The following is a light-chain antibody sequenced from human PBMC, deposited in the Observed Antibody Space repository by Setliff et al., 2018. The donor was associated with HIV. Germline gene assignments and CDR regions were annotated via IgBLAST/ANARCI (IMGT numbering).Light chain of an antibody. CDR3: CTYVGNYKLL. CDR2: DVY. V-gene: IGLV2-11*01. J-gene: IGLJ2*01. CDR1: SFDIGGSHY. Sequence: QSALTQPRSVSGSPGQSVTISCAGSSFDIGGSHYVSWYQHHRGEAPRLLIYDVYKRPSGVPDRFSGSKSVNTASLTISGLLPEDEADYFCCTYVGNYKLLFGGGTKVTVL.